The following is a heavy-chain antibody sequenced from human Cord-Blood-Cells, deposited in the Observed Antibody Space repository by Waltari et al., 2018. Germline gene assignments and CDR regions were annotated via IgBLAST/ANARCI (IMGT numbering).Heavy chain of an antibody. J-gene: IGHJ3*02. D-gene: IGHD3-16*01. CDR1: AGNFSSYA. V-gene: IGHV1-69*09. CDR3: ARGRGNDAFDI. CDR2: IIPILGIA. Sequence: QVQLVQSGAEVKKPGSSVKVSCKASAGNFSSYAIGWVRRHPGQGLEWTGRIIPILGIANYAQKFQGRVTITADKSTSTAYMELSSLRSEDTAVYYCARGRGNDAFDIWGQGTMVTVSS.